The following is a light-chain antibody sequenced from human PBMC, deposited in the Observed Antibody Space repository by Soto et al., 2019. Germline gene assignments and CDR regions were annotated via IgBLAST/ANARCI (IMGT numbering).Light chain of an antibody. CDR2: LNSDGSH. CDR3: QTWGTGILV. CDR1: SGHSTYA. Sequence: QSVLTQSPSASASLGASVKLTCTLSSGHSTYAIAWHQQQPEKGPRYLMKLNSDGSHNKGDGIPDRFSGSISGAERYLTISSLQSEDEADYYCQTWGTGILVFGGGTKLTVL. V-gene: IGLV4-69*01. J-gene: IGLJ2*01.